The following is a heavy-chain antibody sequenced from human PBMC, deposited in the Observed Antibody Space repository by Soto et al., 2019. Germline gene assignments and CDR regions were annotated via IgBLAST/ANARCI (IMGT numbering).Heavy chain of an antibody. Sequence: PSETLSLTCTVSGGSINTINFYWSWIRQHPGKGLEWIGYIYYSGSTYYNASLKSRVTISVDRSKNQFSLKLSSVTAADTAVYYCARVPDRWGQGTLVTVSS. CDR1: GGSINTINFY. CDR2: IYYSGST. D-gene: IGHD2-2*01. J-gene: IGHJ5*02. CDR3: ARVPDR. V-gene: IGHV4-30-4*01.